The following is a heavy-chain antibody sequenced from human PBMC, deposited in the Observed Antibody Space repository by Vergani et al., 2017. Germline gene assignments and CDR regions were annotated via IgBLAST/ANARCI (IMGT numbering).Heavy chain of an antibody. V-gene: IGHV3-30*03. CDR2: ISYDGTQK. CDR3: ATKSCGTPGCQIGYFRE. CDR1: GFTSSYYG. D-gene: IGHD1-1*01. J-gene: IGHJ1*01. Sequence: VHLVESGGGVVQPGRSLRLSCVVSGFTSSYYGMHLVRQAPGKGLEWVAVISYDGTQKYYADSVKGRFTISRDNSKSTLYLQMNSLRTEDTAVYYCATKSCGTPGCQIGYFREWGQGTLVTVSS.